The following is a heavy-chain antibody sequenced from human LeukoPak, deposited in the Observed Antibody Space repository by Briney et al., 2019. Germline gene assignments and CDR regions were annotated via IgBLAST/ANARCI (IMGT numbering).Heavy chain of an antibody. V-gene: IGHV3-30*02. J-gene: IGHJ4*02. D-gene: IGHD5-24*01. CDR2: IRYDGSNK. Sequence: GGSLRLSCAASGFTFSSYGMHWVRQAPGKGLEWVAFIRYDGSNKYYADSVKGRFTISRDNSKNTLYLQMNSLRAEDTAVYYCAKRRDGYNWYFDYWGQGTLVTVPS. CDR1: GFTFSSYG. CDR3: AKRRDGYNWYFDY.